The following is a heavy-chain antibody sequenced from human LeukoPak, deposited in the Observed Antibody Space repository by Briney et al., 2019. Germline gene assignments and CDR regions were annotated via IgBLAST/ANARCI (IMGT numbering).Heavy chain of an antibody. D-gene: IGHD6-19*01. Sequence: GASVKVSCKASGYTFIGYDINWVRQATGQGLEWMGYMNPNSGNTRYAQKFQGRVTMTRNTSISTAYMELSSLRSEDTAVYYCTRVPRTAVGIWGQGTMVTVSS. J-gene: IGHJ3*02. CDR2: MNPNSGNT. CDR3: TRVPRTAVGI. CDR1: GYTFIGYD. V-gene: IGHV1-8*01.